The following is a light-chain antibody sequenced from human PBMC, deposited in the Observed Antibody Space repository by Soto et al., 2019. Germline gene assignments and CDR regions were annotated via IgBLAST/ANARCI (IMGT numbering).Light chain of an antibody. Sequence: QSALTQPASVSGSPGQSITISCTGTSSDVGDYNYVSWYQQHPDKAPKLLIYEVFKRPSGVSSRFSGSKSGNTASLTISGLQAEDEADYYCSSYTSSINLMFGGGTKLTVL. CDR2: EVF. V-gene: IGLV2-14*01. CDR3: SSYTSSINLM. CDR1: SSDVGDYNY. J-gene: IGLJ3*02.